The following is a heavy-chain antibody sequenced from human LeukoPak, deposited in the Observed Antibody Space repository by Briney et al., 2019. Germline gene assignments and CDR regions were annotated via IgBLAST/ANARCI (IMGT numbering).Heavy chain of an antibody. CDR2: IRSKASNYAT. V-gene: IGHV3-73*01. D-gene: IGHD6-13*01. Sequence: GGSLRLSCAASGSTFSDSSMHWVRQASEKGLEWVGRIRSKASNYATAYAASVKGRFTISRDDSKDTAYLQMNSLKTEDTAVYYCIPITAATTLPGGHWGQGTLVTVSS. CDR3: IPITAATTLPGGH. CDR1: GSTFSDSS. J-gene: IGHJ4*02.